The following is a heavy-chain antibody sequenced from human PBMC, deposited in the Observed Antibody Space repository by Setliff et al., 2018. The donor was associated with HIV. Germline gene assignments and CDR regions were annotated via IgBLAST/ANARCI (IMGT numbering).Heavy chain of an antibody. D-gene: IGHD3-22*01. CDR2: IYHSGKT. CDR1: GGSIGDNKYY. Sequence: SETLSLTCSVSGGSIGDNKYYWSWIRQPPGKGLEWTGSIYHSGKTYYNPSLKRRLTISVDTSKNEFSLKLTSVTAADTAVYYCASRVYYYDESAILREEGFVPWGQGTLVTVSS. CDR3: ASRVYYYDESAILREEGFVP. V-gene: IGHV4-39*01. J-gene: IGHJ5*02.